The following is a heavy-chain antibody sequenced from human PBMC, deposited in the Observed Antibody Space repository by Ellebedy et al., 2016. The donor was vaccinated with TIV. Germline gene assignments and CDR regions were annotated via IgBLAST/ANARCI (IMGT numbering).Heavy chain of an antibody. V-gene: IGHV3-7*03. Sequence: GESLKIPCAASGFIIRGDWMSWVRQAPGKGLEWVAHINPDGSAEYYVDSVKGRFTISRDNAKRSLFLQMSRLRVDDTAVYYCVTRGQSYGRWGQGSLVTISS. CDR1: GFIIRGDW. CDR2: INPDGSAE. J-gene: IGHJ4*02. CDR3: VTRGQSYGR. D-gene: IGHD3-16*01.